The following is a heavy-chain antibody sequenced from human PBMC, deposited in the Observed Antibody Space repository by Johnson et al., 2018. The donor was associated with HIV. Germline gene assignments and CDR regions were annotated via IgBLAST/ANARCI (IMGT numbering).Heavy chain of an antibody. CDR1: GFTFSSYA. J-gene: IGHJ3*02. CDR2: ISYDGSNK. D-gene: IGHD7-27*01. Sequence: MQLVESGGGVVQPGGSLRLSCAASGFTFSSYAMHWVRQAPGKGLEWVAVISYDGSNKYYADSVKGRFTISRDNSKNTLYLQMNSLRAEDTAVYYCARENWGQRMNAFDIWGQGTMVTVSS. V-gene: IGHV3-30*04. CDR3: ARENWGQRMNAFDI.